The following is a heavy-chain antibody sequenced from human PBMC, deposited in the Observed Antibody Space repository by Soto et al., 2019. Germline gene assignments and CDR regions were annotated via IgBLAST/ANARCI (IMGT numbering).Heavy chain of an antibody. J-gene: IGHJ4*02. CDR1: GYTFTTYD. V-gene: IGHV1-3*01. D-gene: IGHD6-19*01. CDR3: VLRRGWRAFHY. Sequence: QVLLVQSGSEVKKPGASVQISCKASGYTFTTYDMHWVRQAPGPRLEWMGSINANNGKPKYSQRVQGRATFTSDTAATTGYMDLSSLLSEGTAVYYCVLRRGWRAFHYWGQETLVSASS. CDR2: INANNGKP.